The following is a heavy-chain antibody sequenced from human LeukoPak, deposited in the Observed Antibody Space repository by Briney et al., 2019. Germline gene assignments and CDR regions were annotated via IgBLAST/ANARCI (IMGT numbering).Heavy chain of an antibody. V-gene: IGHV1-46*01. CDR1: GYTFTNYY. CDR2: INPNGGST. CDR3: ARERRAWGEHF. J-gene: IGHJ4*02. D-gene: IGHD3-16*01. Sequence: GASVKVSCKASGYTFTNYYIHWVRQAPGQGLEWVGLINPNGGSTGYAQRFQGRVTVTTDTSTSTVYMELNSLGSEDTAVYYCARERRAWGEHFWGQGTLVTVSS.